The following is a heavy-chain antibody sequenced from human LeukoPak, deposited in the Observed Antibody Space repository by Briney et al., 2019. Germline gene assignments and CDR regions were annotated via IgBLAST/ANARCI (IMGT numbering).Heavy chain of an antibody. CDR1: GGSISSSNW. Sequence: SGTLSLTCAVSGGSISSSNWWSWVRQPPGKGLEWIGEIYHSGSTNYNPSLKSRVTISVDKSKNQFSLDLTSVTAADTAVYYCARSFTDNFFFENWGQGTLVTVSS. CDR2: IYHSGST. D-gene: IGHD1-1*01. V-gene: IGHV4-4*02. J-gene: IGHJ4*02. CDR3: ARSFTDNFFFEN.